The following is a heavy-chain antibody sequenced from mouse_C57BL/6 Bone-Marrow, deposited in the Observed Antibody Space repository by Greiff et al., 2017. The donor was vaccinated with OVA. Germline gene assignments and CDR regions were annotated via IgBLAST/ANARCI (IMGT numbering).Heavy chain of an antibody. CDR1: GFTFSDFY. V-gene: IGHV7-1*01. J-gene: IGHJ3*01. CDR2: SRNKANDYTT. CDR3: ARDADYDYDRGLAY. Sequence: EVKVVESGGGLVQSGRSLRLSCATSGFTFSDFYMEWVRQAPGKGLEWIAASRNKANDYTTEYSASVKGRFIVSRDTSQSILYLQMNALRAEDTAIYYCARDADYDYDRGLAYWGQGTLVTVSA. D-gene: IGHD2-4*01.